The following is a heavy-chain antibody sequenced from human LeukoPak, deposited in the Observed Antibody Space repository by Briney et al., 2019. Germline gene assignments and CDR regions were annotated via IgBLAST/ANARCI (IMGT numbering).Heavy chain of an antibody. Sequence: SETLSLTCTVSGDSISSHSYFWGWIRQPPGKGLEWVGNIHYIGSTYYNPSLKSRVTISVDTSTNQFSLKLSSVTAADTAVYYCAKTLPYSGGWRATFDFWGQGTLVTVSS. CDR3: AKTLPYSGGWRATFDF. J-gene: IGHJ4*02. CDR1: GDSISSHSYF. D-gene: IGHD6-19*01. CDR2: IHYIGST. V-gene: IGHV4-39*01.